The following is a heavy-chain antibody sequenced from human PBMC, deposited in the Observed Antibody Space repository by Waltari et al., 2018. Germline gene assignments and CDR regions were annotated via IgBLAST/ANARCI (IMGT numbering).Heavy chain of an antibody. D-gene: IGHD2-2*02. V-gene: IGHV4-34*01. CDR2: INHSGST. CDR1: GGSFSGYY. J-gene: IGHJ4*02. Sequence: QVQLQQWGAGLLKPSETLSLTCAVYGGSFSGYYWSWIRQPPGKGLEWIGEINHSGSTNYNPSLKSRVTISVDTSKNQFSLKLSSVTAADTAVYYCARARSNTNIVVVPAAIRTKGYFDYWGQGTLVTVSS. CDR3: ARARSNTNIVVVPAAIRTKGYFDY.